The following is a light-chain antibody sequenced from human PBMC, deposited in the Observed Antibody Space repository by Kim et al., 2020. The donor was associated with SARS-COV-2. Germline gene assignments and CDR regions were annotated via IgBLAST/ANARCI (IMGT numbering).Light chain of an antibody. Sequence: EIVMTQSPATLSVSPGERATLSCRASQSVSSNLAWYQQKPGQAPRLLIYGASTRATGVPARFSGSGSGTEFTLTISSPQSEDFGVYYCEKNTIGPLTLGGGTKVDIK. V-gene: IGKV3-15*01. CDR3: EKNTIGPLT. J-gene: IGKJ4*01. CDR2: GAS. CDR1: QSVSSN.